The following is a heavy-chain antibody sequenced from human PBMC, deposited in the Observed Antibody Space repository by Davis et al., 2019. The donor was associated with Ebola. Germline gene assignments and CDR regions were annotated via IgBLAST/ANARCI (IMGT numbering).Heavy chain of an antibody. CDR3: AKQRWLQSYYFDN. J-gene: IGHJ4*02. CDR1: GYTFSSFW. CDR2: INSDGTSS. D-gene: IGHD5-24*01. V-gene: IGHV3-74*01. Sequence: GESLKISCKGSGYTFSSFWMNWVRQAPGKGLEWVSRINSDGTSSNYTDVVRGRFTVSRDNAKNTLYLQMNSLRAEDTAVYYCAKQRWLQSYYFDNWGQGTLVTVSS.